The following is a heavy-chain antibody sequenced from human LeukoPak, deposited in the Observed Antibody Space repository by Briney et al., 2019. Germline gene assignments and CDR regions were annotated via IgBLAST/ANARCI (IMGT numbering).Heavy chain of an antibody. D-gene: IGHD3-22*01. Sequence: GGSLRLSCAASGFTFSRYALSWVRQAPGKGLEWVSSISGSGSHTYHADSVKGRFTISRDNSKNTLYLQMNSLRAEDTAVYYCAKDISGYYRPFDYWGQGTLVTVSS. V-gene: IGHV3-23*01. CDR2: ISGSGSHT. CDR3: AKDISGYYRPFDY. J-gene: IGHJ4*02. CDR1: GFTFSRYA.